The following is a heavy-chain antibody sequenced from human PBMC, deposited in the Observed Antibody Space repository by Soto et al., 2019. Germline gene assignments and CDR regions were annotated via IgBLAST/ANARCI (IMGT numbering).Heavy chain of an antibody. CDR3: ARLASLGHPYYFGMDV. J-gene: IGHJ6*02. CDR2: INSDASHT. CDR1: GFTFSTYW. Sequence: PWGSLRLSCAASGFTFSTYWMHWIRQVPGKGLEWVSRINSDASHTYYADSVKGRFTISRDNAKNTLHLEMNSLRAEDTAVYYCARLASLGHPYYFGMDVWGQGTTVTVSS. V-gene: IGHV3-74*01.